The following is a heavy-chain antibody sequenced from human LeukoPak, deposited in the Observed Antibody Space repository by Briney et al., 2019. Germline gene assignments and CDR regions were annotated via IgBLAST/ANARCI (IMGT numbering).Heavy chain of an antibody. CDR2: ISSSSSYI. J-gene: IGHJ4*02. V-gene: IGHV3-21*01. CDR3: ARERELPYFDY. D-gene: IGHD1-26*01. Sequence: GGSLRLSCAASGFTFSSYGMNWVRQAPGKGLEWVSPISSSSSYIYYADSVKGRFTISRDNAKNSLSLQMNSLRAEDTAVYYCARERELPYFDYWGQGTLATVSS. CDR1: GFTFSSYG.